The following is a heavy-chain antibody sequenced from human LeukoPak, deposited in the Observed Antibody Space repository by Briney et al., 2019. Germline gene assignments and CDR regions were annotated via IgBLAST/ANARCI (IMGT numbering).Heavy chain of an antibody. CDR3: AKDSGYGSGSYYNGFFDY. J-gene: IGHJ4*02. CDR1: GFTFSSYA. Sequence: GGSLRLSCAASGFTFSSYAMHWVRQAPGKGLEWVAVISYDGSNKYYADSVKGRFTISRDNSKNTLYLQMNSLRAEDTAVYYCAKDSGYGSGSYYNGFFDYWGQGTLVTVSS. D-gene: IGHD3-10*01. CDR2: ISYDGSNK. V-gene: IGHV3-30-3*01.